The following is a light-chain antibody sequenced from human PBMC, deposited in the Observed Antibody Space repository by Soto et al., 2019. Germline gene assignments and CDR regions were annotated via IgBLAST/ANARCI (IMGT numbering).Light chain of an antibody. V-gene: IGKV1-5*03. CDR3: QHRGT. J-gene: IGKJ1*01. Sequence: DIQMTQSPSTLSASVGDRVTITCRASQSISSWLAWYQQKPGQAPKLLIYKASSLESGVPSRFSGSGSGTEFTLTISSLQPDDFATYYCQHRGTFGQGTKVEIK. CDR2: KAS. CDR1: QSISSW.